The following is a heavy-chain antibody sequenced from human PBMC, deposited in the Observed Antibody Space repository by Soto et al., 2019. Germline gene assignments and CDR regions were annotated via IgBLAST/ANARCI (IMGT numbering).Heavy chain of an antibody. D-gene: IGHD6-6*01. J-gene: IGHJ6*02. Sequence: VQLVQSGAEVKKPGSSVKVSCKASGGTFSNSAISWVRQAPGQGLEWMGGLITLAGGRPNYAQNFQGRLTITADESTNTAYMELSSLRSDDTGVYYCATPSIAARPKGGYYYHDVWGQGTTVTVSS. CDR1: GGTFSNSA. CDR2: LITLAGGRP. V-gene: IGHV1-69*01. CDR3: ATPSIAARPKGGYYYHDV.